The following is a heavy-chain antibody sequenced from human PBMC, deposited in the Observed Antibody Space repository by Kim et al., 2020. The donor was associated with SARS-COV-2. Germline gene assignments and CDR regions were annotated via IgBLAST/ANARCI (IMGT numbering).Heavy chain of an antibody. CDR1: GGSVSSGSYY. D-gene: IGHD4-17*01. Sequence: SETLSLTCTVSGGSVSSGSYYWSWIRQPPGKGLEWIGYIYYSGSTNYNPSLKSRVTISVDTSKNQFSLKLSSVTAADTAVYYCAMGKNDYGGKNGLDYWGQGTLVTVSS. J-gene: IGHJ4*02. CDR2: IYYSGST. V-gene: IGHV4-61*01. CDR3: AMGKNDYGGKNGLDY.